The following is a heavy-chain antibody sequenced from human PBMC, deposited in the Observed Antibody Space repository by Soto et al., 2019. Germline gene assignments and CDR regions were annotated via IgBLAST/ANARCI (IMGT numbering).Heavy chain of an antibody. Sequence: SETLSLTCTVSGGSISRGDYYWSWIRQPPGKGLEWIGYIYYSGSTYYNPSLKSRVTISVDTSKNQFSLKLSSVTAADTAVYYCAREDFGSGSYNLIFDYWGQGTLVTVSS. J-gene: IGHJ4*02. D-gene: IGHD3-10*01. CDR2: IYYSGST. CDR1: GGSISRGDYY. V-gene: IGHV4-30-4*01. CDR3: AREDFGSGSYNLIFDY.